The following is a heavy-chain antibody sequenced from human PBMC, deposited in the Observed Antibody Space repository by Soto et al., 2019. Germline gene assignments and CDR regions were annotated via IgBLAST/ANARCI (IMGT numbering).Heavy chain of an antibody. CDR1: GGSFSGYY. CDR3: ARGIAARLDY. J-gene: IGHJ4*02. V-gene: IGHV4-34*01. Sequence: SETLSLTCAVYGGSFSGYYWSWIRQPPGKGLEWIGEINHSGSTNYNPSLKSRVTISVDTSKNQFSLKLSSVTAADTAVYYCARGIAARLDYWGQGTLVTVSS. D-gene: IGHD6-6*01. CDR2: INHSGST.